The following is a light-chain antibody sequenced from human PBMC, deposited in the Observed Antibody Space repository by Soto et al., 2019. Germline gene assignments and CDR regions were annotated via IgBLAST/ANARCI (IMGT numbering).Light chain of an antibody. CDR2: GAS. CDR3: QQYSTSPLT. J-gene: IGKJ4*01. CDR1: QSVSNNY. V-gene: IGKV3-20*01. Sequence: VLTQSPGTLSLSPGERATLSCRASQSVSNNYLAWYQQKSGQAPRLLIYGASSRATGIPDRFSGSGSGTDFTLTISRLEPEDFAVYHCQQYSTSPLTFGGGTKVDIK.